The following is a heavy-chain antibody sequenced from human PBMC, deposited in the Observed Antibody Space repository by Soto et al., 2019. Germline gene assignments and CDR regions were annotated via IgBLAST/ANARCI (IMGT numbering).Heavy chain of an antibody. CDR2: INPSGGST. J-gene: IGHJ1*01. CDR1: GYTFTSYY. CDR3: ARVSTYYDILTGYYKAEYFQH. D-gene: IGHD3-9*01. Sequence: ASVKVSCKASGYTFTSYYMHWVRQAPGQGLEWMGIINPSGGSTSYAQKFQGRVTMTRDTYTSTVYMELSSLRSEDTAVYYCARVSTYYDILTGYYKAEYFQHWGQGTLVTVSS. V-gene: IGHV1-46*01.